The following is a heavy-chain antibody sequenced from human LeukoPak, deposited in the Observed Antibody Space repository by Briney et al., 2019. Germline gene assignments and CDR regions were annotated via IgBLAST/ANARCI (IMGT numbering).Heavy chain of an antibody. D-gene: IGHD6-19*01. V-gene: IGHV1-18*01. CDR1: GYTFTSFV. CDR2: ISTYTGNT. Sequence: ASVKVSCKASGYTFTSFVINWVRQAPGQGLEWMGLISTYTGNTNYAQKLQGRVTMTTDTSTSTAYMELRSLRSDDTAVYYCARVIAVSGGGGYFFDYWGQGTLVTVSS. CDR3: ARVIAVSGGGGYFFDY. J-gene: IGHJ4*02.